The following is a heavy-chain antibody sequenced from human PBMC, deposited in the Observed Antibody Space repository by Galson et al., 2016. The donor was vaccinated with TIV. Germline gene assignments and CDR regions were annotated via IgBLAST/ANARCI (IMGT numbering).Heavy chain of an antibody. V-gene: IGHV1-69*13. Sequence: SVKVSCKASGGSFSNYYINWVRQAPGQGPEWMGGIVPIYRSPKYARRFQGRVTITADESTSTVFVGLTSLTSDDTATYYCARPSDSSWYFDLWGRGTQVIVSS. CDR3: ARPSDSSWYFDL. CDR1: GGSFSNYY. J-gene: IGHJ2*01. D-gene: IGHD6-13*01. CDR2: IVPIYRSP.